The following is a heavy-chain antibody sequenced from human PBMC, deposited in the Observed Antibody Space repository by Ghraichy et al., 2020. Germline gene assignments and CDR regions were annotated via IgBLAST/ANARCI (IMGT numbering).Heavy chain of an antibody. CDR2: IRHDESNT. J-gene: IGHJ3*01. V-gene: IGHV3-30*02. CDR1: GFTVRNSG. D-gene: IGHD4-11*01. CDR3: ARDNYHATFDV. Sequence: GESLNISCAASGFTVRNSGMHWVRQTPGKGLEWVAFIRHDESNTFYADPLQGRFTISRDNSKNTLYLQMDSLRPEDTAMYHCARDNYHATFDVWGQGTLVTVSS.